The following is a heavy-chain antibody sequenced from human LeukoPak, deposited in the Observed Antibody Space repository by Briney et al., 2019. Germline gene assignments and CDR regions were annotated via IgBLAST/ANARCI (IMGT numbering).Heavy chain of an antibody. CDR1: GGSFSGYY. CDR2: IKHSGST. CDR3: ARGSGSYYSDV. Sequence: SETLSLTCAVYGGSFSGYYWSWIRQPPGKGLEWIGEIKHSGSTNYNPSLKSRVTISVDTSKNQFSLKLSSVTAADTAVYYCARGSGSYYSDVWGQGTTVTVSS. D-gene: IGHD3-10*01. V-gene: IGHV4-34*01. J-gene: IGHJ6*02.